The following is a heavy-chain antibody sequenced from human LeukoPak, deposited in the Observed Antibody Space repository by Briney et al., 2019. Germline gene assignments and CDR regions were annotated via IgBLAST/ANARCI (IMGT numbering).Heavy chain of an antibody. CDR1: GFTFSRYA. J-gene: IGHJ5*02. CDR3: VKGPYDITPGWFDP. Sequence: GGSLRLSCSASGFTFSRYAMHWVRQAPGKGLEYVSAISNNGDSTYYADSVKGRFTISRVNSKNTLYLQMSSLRVEDTAVYYCVKGPYDITPGWFDPWGQGTLVIVSS. CDR2: ISNNGDST. V-gene: IGHV3-64D*06. D-gene: IGHD3-9*01.